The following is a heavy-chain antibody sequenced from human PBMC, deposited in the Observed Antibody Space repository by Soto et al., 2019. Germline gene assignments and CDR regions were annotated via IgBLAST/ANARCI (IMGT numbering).Heavy chain of an antibody. D-gene: IGHD2-21*02. Sequence: HPXVSLRLSCAASGFTFSSYAMHWVRQAPGKGLEWVAVISYDGSNKYYADSVKGRFTISRDNSKNTLYLQMNSLRAEVTAVYYCARDGTHGAIVVVTSDAFDIWGQGTMVTVSS. CDR3: ARDGTHGAIVVVTSDAFDI. CDR1: GFTFSSYA. J-gene: IGHJ3*02. V-gene: IGHV3-30-3*01. CDR2: ISYDGSNK.